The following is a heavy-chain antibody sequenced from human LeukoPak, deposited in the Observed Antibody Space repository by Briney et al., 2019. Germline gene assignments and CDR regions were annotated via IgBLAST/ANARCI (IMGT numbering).Heavy chain of an antibody. CDR1: GFTFSSYN. D-gene: IGHD1-14*01. CDR3: ARGEPFDY. Sequence: PGGSLRLSCAASGFTFSSYNINWVRQAPGKGLEWVSYISPSSSTIYYADSVKGRFTVSRDNAKNSLYLQMNSLRDEDTAVYYCARGEPFDYWGQGTLVTVSS. CDR2: ISPSSSTI. J-gene: IGHJ4*02. V-gene: IGHV3-48*02.